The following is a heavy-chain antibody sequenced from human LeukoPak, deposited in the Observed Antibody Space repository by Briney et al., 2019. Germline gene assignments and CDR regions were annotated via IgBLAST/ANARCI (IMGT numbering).Heavy chain of an antibody. V-gene: IGHV4-38-2*02. J-gene: IGHJ3*02. CDR3: ARRDYGDYVGAFDI. CDR1: GYSISSGYY. CDR2: IYHSGST. D-gene: IGHD4-17*01. Sequence: SETLSLTCTVSGYSISSGYYWGWIRQPPGKGLEWIGSIYHSGSTYYNPSLKSRVTISVDTSKNQFSLKLSSVTAADTAVCYCARRDYGDYVGAFDIWGQGTMVTASS.